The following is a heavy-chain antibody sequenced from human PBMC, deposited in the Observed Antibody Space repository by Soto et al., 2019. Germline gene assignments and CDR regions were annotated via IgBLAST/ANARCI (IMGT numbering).Heavy chain of an antibody. CDR3: ARAGQYYDASGYAD. CDR1: GYSFVTSG. J-gene: IGHJ4*02. CDR2: ISVYNGNT. Sequence: QVKLVQSGTEVKKPGASIKVSCKASGYSFVTSGMTWVRQAPGQGLAWMGWISVYNGNTNYDQKLQYRVTMTTDTSTNTAYLEVRNLRSDDTAVYYCARAGQYYDASGYADWGQGTLVTVSS. V-gene: IGHV1-18*01. D-gene: IGHD3-22*01.